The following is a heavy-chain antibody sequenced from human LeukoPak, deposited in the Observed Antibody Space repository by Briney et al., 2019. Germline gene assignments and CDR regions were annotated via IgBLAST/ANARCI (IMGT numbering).Heavy chain of an antibody. D-gene: IGHD6-13*01. V-gene: IGHV3-48*03. J-gene: IGHJ4*02. CDR3: MAAGRINDY. Sequence: GGSLRLSCAASRFTFSSYEMNWVRQAPGKGLEWVSYISSSGSTIYYADSVKGRFTISRDNAKNSLYLQMNSLRAEDTAVYYCMAAGRINDYWGQGTLVTVSS. CDR1: RFTFSSYE. CDR2: ISSSGSTI.